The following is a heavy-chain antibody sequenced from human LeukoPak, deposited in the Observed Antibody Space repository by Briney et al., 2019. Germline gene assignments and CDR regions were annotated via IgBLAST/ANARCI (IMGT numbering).Heavy chain of an antibody. J-gene: IGHJ4*02. CDR1: GFTFRNYA. CDR2: ISYDGSNK. D-gene: IGHD3-3*02. CDR3: ARDMWGDHFWSGYGL. V-gene: IGHV3-30-3*01. Sequence: PGMSLRLSCSASGFTFRNYAIHWVRQAPGKGLEWVAVISYDGSNKYYADSVKGRFTISRDNSKNTLYLQMNSLRAEDTAVYYCARDMWGDHFWSGYGLWGQGTLVTVSS.